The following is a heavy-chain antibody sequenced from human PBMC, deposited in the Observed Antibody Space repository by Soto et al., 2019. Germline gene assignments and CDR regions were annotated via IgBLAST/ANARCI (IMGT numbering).Heavy chain of an antibody. CDR1: GYTFTSYA. CDR3: AREGSLGYYFDY. Sequence: ASVKVSCKASGYTFTSYAMHWVRQAPGQRLEWMGWINAGNGNTKYSQKFQGRVTITRDTSASTAYMELSSLRSEDTAVYYCAREGSLGYYFDYWGQGTLVTVSS. D-gene: IGHD7-27*01. CDR2: INAGNGNT. V-gene: IGHV1-3*01. J-gene: IGHJ4*02.